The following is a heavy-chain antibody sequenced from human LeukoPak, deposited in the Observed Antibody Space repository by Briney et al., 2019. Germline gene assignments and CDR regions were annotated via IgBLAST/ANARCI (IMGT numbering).Heavy chain of an antibody. J-gene: IGHJ4*02. Sequence: GGSLRLSCAASGFTLRSYNMNWVRQAPGRGLEWVSFISGSSSTMSYADSVKGRFTISRDNAKNSLYLQMNSLRDEDTPVYYCARDWSLDYWGQGTLVTVSS. V-gene: IGHV3-48*02. D-gene: IGHD2-8*02. CDR3: ARDWSLDY. CDR2: ISGSSSTM. CDR1: GFTLRSYN.